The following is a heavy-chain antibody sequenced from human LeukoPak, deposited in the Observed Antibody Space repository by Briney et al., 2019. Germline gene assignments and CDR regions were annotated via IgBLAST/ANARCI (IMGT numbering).Heavy chain of an antibody. D-gene: IGHD3/OR15-3a*01. V-gene: IGHV3-7*03. J-gene: IGHJ4*02. Sequence: PGGSLRLSCAASGFIFKDFWMIWVRQAPGKGLEWVANIKQDGSEKFYVASVRGRFTISRDNGKSSLYLQMNSLRAEDTALYYCATSYDMGWLIGYWGQGTLVTVSS. CDR3: ATSYDMGWLIGY. CDR1: GFIFKDFW. CDR2: IKQDGSEK.